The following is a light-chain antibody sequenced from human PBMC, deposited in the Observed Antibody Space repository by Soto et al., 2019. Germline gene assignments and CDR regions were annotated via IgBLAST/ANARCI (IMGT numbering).Light chain of an antibody. J-gene: IGKJ4*01. CDR2: DVS. Sequence: EIVLTQSPATLSLSPGERATLSCRASQTIGNQLGWYQQKPGQAPRLLISDVSNRATGIPARFSGSGSGTDFTLTLSSLEPEDFAVYYCQQRLSWPLTFGGGTKVEIK. V-gene: IGKV3-11*01. CDR3: QQRLSWPLT. CDR1: QTIGNQ.